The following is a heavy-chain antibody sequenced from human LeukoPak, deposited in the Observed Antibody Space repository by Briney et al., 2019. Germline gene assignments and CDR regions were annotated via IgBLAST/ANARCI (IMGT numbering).Heavy chain of an antibody. CDR2: ISSTWINI. CDR1: GYPFSSYA. CDR3: ARVGYYSSGPFSYFDF. Sequence: GGSLRLSCAASGYPFSSYAMNWVRQAPGKGLEWASSISSTWINIHYADSVKGGFTIHRDKAKNSLSLQMNRLRAEDTAVYYCARVGYYSSGPFSYFDFWGQGTLVTVSS. V-gene: IGHV3-21*01. D-gene: IGHD3-10*01. J-gene: IGHJ4*02.